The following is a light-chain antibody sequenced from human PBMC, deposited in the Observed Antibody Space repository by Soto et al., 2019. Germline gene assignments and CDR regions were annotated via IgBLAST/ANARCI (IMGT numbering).Light chain of an antibody. CDR3: QSYGSRLSGSSV. Sequence: QSVLTQPPSVSGAPGQRVTISCTGSSSNIGAGYDVHWYQQLPGTAPKLLIYGNSNRPSGVPDRFSGSKSGTSASLAITGLQAEDEADYYCQSYGSRLSGSSVFGTGTKVTVL. CDR1: SSNIGAGYD. CDR2: GNS. J-gene: IGLJ1*01. V-gene: IGLV1-40*01.